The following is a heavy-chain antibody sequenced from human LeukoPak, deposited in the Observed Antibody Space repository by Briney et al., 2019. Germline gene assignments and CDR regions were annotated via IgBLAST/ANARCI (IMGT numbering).Heavy chain of an antibody. J-gene: IGHJ4*02. Sequence: PGGSLRLSCAASGFTFRTYETNWVRQAPGKGLEWVSYIPSSGSTIYYVDSVKGRFTISRDNSKNSLYLQMNSLRTEDTALYYCAKEDCSGGSCYDYWGQGTLVTVSS. V-gene: IGHV3-48*03. D-gene: IGHD2-15*01. CDR3: AKEDCSGGSCYDY. CDR2: IPSSGSTI. CDR1: GFTFRTYE.